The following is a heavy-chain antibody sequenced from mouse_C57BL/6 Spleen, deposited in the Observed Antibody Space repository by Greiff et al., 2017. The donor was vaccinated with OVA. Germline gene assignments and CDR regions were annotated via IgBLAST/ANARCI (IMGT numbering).Heavy chain of an antibody. D-gene: IGHD2-3*01. CDR3: ARHGIYDGYYYAMDY. Sequence: VHLVESGPGLVAPSQSLSITCTVSGFSLTSYGVHWVRQPPGKGLEWLVVIWSDGSTTYNSALKSRLSISKDNSKSQVFLKMNSLQTDDTAMYYCARHGIYDGYYYAMDYWGQGTSVTVSS. V-gene: IGHV2-6-1*01. CDR2: IWSDGST. J-gene: IGHJ4*01. CDR1: GFSLTSYG.